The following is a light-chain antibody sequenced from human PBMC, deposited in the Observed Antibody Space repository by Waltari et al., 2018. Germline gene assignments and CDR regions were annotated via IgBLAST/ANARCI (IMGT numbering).Light chain of an antibody. J-gene: IGLJ2*01. CDR3: SSYTSSSTQV. Sequence: QSALTQPASVSGSPGQSITISCTGTSSDVGGYNYASWYQQHPGKAPKLMIYEVSIRPSWVSNRFSGSKAGNTASLTISGLQAEDEADYYCSSYTSSSTQVFGGGTKLTVL. CDR2: EVS. V-gene: IGLV2-14*01. CDR1: SSDVGGYNY.